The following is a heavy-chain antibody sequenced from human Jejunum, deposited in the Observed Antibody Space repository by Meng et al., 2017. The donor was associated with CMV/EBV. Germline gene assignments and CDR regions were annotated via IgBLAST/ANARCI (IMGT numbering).Heavy chain of an antibody. J-gene: IGHJ3*02. Sequence: SEYSFTNYWIGWVRQMPGKGLEWMGIIYPGDSDTRYNPSFQGQVTISADKSITTAYLHWSSVKASDTAVYYCATQTGLGNDAFDIWGQGTMVTVSS. CDR2: IYPGDSDT. CDR3: ATQTGLGNDAFDI. CDR1: EYSFTNYW. D-gene: IGHD3/OR15-3a*01. V-gene: IGHV5-51*01.